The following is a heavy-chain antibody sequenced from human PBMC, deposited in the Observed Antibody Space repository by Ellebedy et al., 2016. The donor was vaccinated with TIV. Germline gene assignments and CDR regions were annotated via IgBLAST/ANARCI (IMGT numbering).Heavy chain of an antibody. D-gene: IGHD6-19*01. CDR3: ARDLDKSSGWYGGAAY. J-gene: IGHJ4*02. V-gene: IGHV3-30-3*01. CDR1: GFTFSSYA. CDR2: ISYDGNSK. Sequence: GESLKVSCAASGFTFSSYAMHSVRQAPGKGLEWVAVISYDGNSKYYADSVKGRFTISRDNSMTTLYLEMNSLRAEDTAVYYCARDLDKSSGWYGGAAYWGQGTLVTVSS.